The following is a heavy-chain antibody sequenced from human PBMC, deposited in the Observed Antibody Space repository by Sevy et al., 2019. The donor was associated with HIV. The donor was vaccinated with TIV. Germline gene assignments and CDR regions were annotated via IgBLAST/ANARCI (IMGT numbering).Heavy chain of an antibody. CDR1: GLTFSNYA. Sequence: GGSLRLSCAASGLTFSNYAMSWVRQAPGKGLEWISAISGGGGNIYNAASVQGRFTISRDNSKNTLYLKMNSLTDGDTALYYCAIDLGDYVWGSYGFDYWGQGTLVTVSS. V-gene: IGHV3-23*01. J-gene: IGHJ4*02. CDR3: AIDLGDYVWGSYGFDY. CDR2: ISGGGGNI. D-gene: IGHD3-16*01.